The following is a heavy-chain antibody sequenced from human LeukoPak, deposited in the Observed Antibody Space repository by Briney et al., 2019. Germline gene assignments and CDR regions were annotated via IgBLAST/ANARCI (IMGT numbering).Heavy chain of an antibody. CDR3: ARFMVRGLIVDY. V-gene: IGHV4-39*01. CDR1: GGSISSNDYY. J-gene: IGHJ4*02. D-gene: IGHD3-10*01. CDR2: IYYNGST. Sequence: PSETLSLTCTVSGGSISSNDYYWGWIRQPPGRGLEWIGNIYYNGSTFYNPSLKSRVTISVDTSKNQFSLKLSSVTAADTAVYYCARFMVRGLIVDYWGQGTLVTVSS.